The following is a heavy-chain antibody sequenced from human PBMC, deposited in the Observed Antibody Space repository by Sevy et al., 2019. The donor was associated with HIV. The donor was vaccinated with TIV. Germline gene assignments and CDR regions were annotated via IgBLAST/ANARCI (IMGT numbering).Heavy chain of an antibody. J-gene: IGHJ4*02. D-gene: IGHD3-10*01. CDR3: YSYYGSGLLGY. CDR1: GFTFSSYA. CDR2: ISSNGGST. V-gene: IGHV3-64D*06. Sequence: GGSLRLSCSASGFTFSSYAMHWVRQAPGKGLEYVSAISSNGGSTYYADSVKGRFTISRDNSKNTLYLQMSSLRAEDTAVYYCYSYYGSGLLGYWGQGTLVTVSS.